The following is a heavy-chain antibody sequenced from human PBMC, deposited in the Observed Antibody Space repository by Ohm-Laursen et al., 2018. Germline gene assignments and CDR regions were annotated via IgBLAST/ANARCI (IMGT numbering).Heavy chain of an antibody. Sequence: SLRLSCAAPGFTFSSYGMHWVRQAPGKGLEWVVVIWYDGSNEYYADSVKGRFTISRDNSKNTVYLQMNSLRAEDTAVYYCAKGLTDSSSWLKLDAWGQGTLVIVSS. CDR1: GFTFSSYG. J-gene: IGHJ5*02. CDR3: AKGLTDSSSWLKLDA. V-gene: IGHV3-33*06. CDR2: IWYDGSNE. D-gene: IGHD6-13*01.